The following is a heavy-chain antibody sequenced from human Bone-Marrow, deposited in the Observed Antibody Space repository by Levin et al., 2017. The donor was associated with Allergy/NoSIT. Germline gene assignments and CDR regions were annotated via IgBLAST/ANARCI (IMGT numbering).Heavy chain of an antibody. V-gene: IGHV3-15*01. CDR2: IKSKTDGGTT. CDR3: TTSPRSGYYYY. D-gene: IGHD3-22*01. CDR1: GFTFSNAW. Sequence: GESLKISCAASGFTFSNAWMSWVRQAPGKGLEWVGRIKSKTDGGTTDYAAPVKGRFTISRDDSKNTLYLQMNSLKTEDTAVYYCTTSPRSGYYYYWGQGTLVTVSS. J-gene: IGHJ4*02.